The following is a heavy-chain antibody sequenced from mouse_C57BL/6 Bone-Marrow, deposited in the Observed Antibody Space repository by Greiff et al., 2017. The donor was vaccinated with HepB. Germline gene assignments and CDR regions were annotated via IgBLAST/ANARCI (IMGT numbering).Heavy chain of an antibody. D-gene: IGHD1-1*01. CDR1: GYTFTDYN. CDR2: INPNNGGT. V-gene: IGHV1-18*01. Sequence: EVKLQESGPELVKPGASVKIPCKASGYTFTDYNMDWVKQSHGKSLEWIGDINPNNGGTIYNQKFKGKATLTVDKSSSTAYMELRSLTSEDTAVYYCARQITTVVRYWYFDVWGTGTTVTVSS. J-gene: IGHJ1*03. CDR3: ARQITTVVRYWYFDV.